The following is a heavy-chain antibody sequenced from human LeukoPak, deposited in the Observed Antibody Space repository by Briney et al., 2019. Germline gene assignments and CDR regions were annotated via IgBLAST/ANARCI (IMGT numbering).Heavy chain of an antibody. CDR2: IRSKAYGGTT. CDR1: GFTFGDYL. D-gene: IGHD1-26*01. CDR3: TRVQWELLPLDY. V-gene: IGHV3-49*03. J-gene: IGHJ4*02. Sequence: GGSLRLSCTVSGFTFGDYLINWFRQAPGKGLEWVGFIRSKAYGGTTEYAASVKGRFTISRDDSKSIAYLQMNSLKTEDTAVYYCTRVQWELLPLDYWGQGTLVTVSS.